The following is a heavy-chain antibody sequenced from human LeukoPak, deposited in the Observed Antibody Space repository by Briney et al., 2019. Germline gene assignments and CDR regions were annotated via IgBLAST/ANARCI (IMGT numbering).Heavy chain of an antibody. D-gene: IGHD2-15*01. Sequence: GGSLRLSWTASGFTFSSYGTHWVRQAPGKGLEWVSFIRFDGSEKYYADSVRGRFTISRDNSKNTLSLQMNSLRAEDTALYYCAKDVYDCSGGSCPQYYYVMDVWGQGTTVTVSS. V-gene: IGHV3-30*02. CDR1: GFTFSSYG. CDR2: IRFDGSEK. J-gene: IGHJ6*02. CDR3: AKDVYDCSGGSCPQYYYVMDV.